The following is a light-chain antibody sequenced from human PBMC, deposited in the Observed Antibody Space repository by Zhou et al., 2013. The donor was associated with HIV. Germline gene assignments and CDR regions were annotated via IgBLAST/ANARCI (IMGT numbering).Light chain of an antibody. CDR3: QQTYGTPWT. CDR2: AAS. J-gene: IGKJ1*01. V-gene: IGKV1-39*01. CDR1: QTISNY. Sequence: DMQMTQSPSSLSASVGDRVTITCRASQTISNYLNWYQQTPGKAPKLLIYAASSLQSGVPSRFSGSGSGTDFTLTISSLQPEDCATYYCQQTYGTPWTFGQGTKVQI.